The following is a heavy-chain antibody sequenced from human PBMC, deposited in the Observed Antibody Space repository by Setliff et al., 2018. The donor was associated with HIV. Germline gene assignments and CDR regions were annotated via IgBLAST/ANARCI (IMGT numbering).Heavy chain of an antibody. Sequence: SETLSLTCTVSGGSISSYYWSWIRQPPGKGLEWIGYIYTSGSTNYNPSLKSRVTMSLDTSRDQFSLNRRSVTAADTAVYFCARLIHTGLLYFDFWGLGTLVTVSS. V-gene: IGHV4-4*09. CDR3: ARLIHTGLLYFDF. D-gene: IGHD2-8*02. CDR2: IYTSGST. CDR1: GGSISSYY. J-gene: IGHJ4*02.